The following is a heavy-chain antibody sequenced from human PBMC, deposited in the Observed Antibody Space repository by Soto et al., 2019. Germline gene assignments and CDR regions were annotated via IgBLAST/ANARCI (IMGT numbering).Heavy chain of an antibody. D-gene: IGHD5-12*01. V-gene: IGHV3-23*01. CDR2: ISGGGGIT. Sequence: PGGSLRLSCAASGFTFRIYAMNWVRQAPGRGLEWVSAISGGGGITFYADSMKGRFTISRDNSKNTLYLQMNSLRAEYTAVYYCASQSSEWLLFASWGQGTLVTVSS. CDR3: ASQSSEWLLFAS. J-gene: IGHJ4*02. CDR1: GFTFRIYA.